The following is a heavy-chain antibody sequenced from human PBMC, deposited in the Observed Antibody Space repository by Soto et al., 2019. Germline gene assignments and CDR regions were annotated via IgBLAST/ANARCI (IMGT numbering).Heavy chain of an antibody. Sequence: QVQLVESGGGVVQPGRSLRLSCAASEFTFSDYAMHWVRQAPGKGLEWVAVISDDGDKVFYADSMKDRLTISRDNSKRTLFLQLTSLGPEDTALYYCARAHYHDSSGPNGHAFDIWGQGTLVNVSS. J-gene: IGHJ3*02. CDR2: ISDDGDKV. CDR1: EFTFSDYA. V-gene: IGHV3-30-3*01. CDR3: ARAHYHDSSGPNGHAFDI. D-gene: IGHD3-22*01.